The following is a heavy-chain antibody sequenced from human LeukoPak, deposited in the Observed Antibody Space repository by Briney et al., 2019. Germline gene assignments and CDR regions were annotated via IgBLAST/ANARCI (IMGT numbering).Heavy chain of an antibody. CDR1: GGSIRRSTYY. CDR2: IYYSGST. CDR3: ARINVGRLGELFLY. V-gene: IGHV4-39*01. Sequence: SETLSLTCTVSGGSIRRSTYYWGWIRQPPGKGLEWIGSIYYSGSTYYNPSLKSRVTISIDTSKNQFSLKQSSVTAADTAVYYCARINVGRLGELFLYRGQGTLVTVSS. D-gene: IGHD3-16*01. J-gene: IGHJ4*02.